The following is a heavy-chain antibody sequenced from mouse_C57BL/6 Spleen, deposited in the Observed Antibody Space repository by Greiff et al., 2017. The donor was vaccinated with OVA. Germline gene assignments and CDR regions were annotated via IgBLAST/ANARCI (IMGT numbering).Heavy chain of an antibody. CDR3: ATPYYDYPWFAY. J-gene: IGHJ3*01. V-gene: IGHV3-6*01. CDR1: GYSITSGYY. D-gene: IGHD2-4*01. CDR2: ISYDGSN. Sequence: EVQLQQSGPGLVKPSQSLSLTCSVTGYSITSGYYWNWIRQFPGNKLEWMGYISYDGSNNYNPSLKNRISITRDTSKNQFFLKLNSVTTEDTATYYCATPYYDYPWFAYWGQGTLVTVSA.